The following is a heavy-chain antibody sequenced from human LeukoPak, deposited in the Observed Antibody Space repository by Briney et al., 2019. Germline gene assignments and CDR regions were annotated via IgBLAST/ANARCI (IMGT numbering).Heavy chain of an antibody. V-gene: IGHV3-9*01. J-gene: IGHJ4*02. CDR1: GFTFDDYA. CDR3: AKDSFPEYSSSWVDY. Sequence: GGSLRLSCAASGFTFDDYAMPWVRQAPGKGVEGVSGFSWNSVLIGYADSVTGRFTISRDNAKNSLYLQMNSLRAEDTALYYCAKDSFPEYSSSWVDYWGQGTLVTVSS. D-gene: IGHD6-13*01. CDR2: FSWNSVLI.